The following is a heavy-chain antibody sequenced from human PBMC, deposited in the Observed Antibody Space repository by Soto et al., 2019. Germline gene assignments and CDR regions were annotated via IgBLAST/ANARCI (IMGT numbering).Heavy chain of an antibody. CDR2: ISSSGNSI. D-gene: IGHD6-13*01. J-gene: IGHJ4*02. CDR1: GFTFSDYY. V-gene: IGHV3-11*01. CDR3: ARRAAAGRSFDY. Sequence: QVQLVESGGGLVKPGGSLSLSCAASGFTFSDYYMTWIRQAPGTGLEWVSYISSSGNSIYYADAVRGRFTVSRDNAKNSLFLQMNSLRAEDTAVYYCARRAAAGRSFDYWGLGTLVTVSS.